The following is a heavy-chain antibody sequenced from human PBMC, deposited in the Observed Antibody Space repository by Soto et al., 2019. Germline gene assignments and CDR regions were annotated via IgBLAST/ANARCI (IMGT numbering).Heavy chain of an antibody. Sequence: PSETLSLTCAVSGYSISSGYYWGWIRQPPGKGLEWIGSIYHSGSTYYNPSLKSRVTISVDTSKNQFSLKLSSVTAADTAVYYCARDYSGSYDYWGQGTLVTSPQ. CDR3: ARDYSGSYDY. CDR2: IYHSGST. D-gene: IGHD1-26*01. V-gene: IGHV4-38-2*02. CDR1: GYSISSGYY. J-gene: IGHJ4*02.